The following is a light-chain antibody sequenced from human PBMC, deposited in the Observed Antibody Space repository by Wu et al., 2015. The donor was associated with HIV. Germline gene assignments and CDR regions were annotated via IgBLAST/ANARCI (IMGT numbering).Light chain of an antibody. CDR3: QHRGDWPPLS. Sequence: EIVLTQSPGTLSLSPGERATLSCRASQTVSSNYLAWYQQRYGQAPRLLIYEASHRATDISARFSGSGSGTDFTLTIRSLQPEDFAVYYCQHRGDWPPLSFGGGTQVEIK. J-gene: IGKJ4*01. CDR2: EAS. V-gene: IGKV3-11*01. CDR1: QTVSSNY.